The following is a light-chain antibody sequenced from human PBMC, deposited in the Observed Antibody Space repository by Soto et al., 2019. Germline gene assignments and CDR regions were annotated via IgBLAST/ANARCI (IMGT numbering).Light chain of an antibody. CDR1: GSNIGAGYD. V-gene: IGLV1-40*01. Sequence: QSVLTQPPSVSGAPGQRVTISCTGSGSNIGAGYDVHWYQHRPGTAPKLLVFGDSHRPSGVPDRFSGSKSGTSASLAITGLQAEDEGDYYCLSYDSTLAARYVFGTGTKLTVL. CDR3: LSYDSTLAARYV. CDR2: GDS. J-gene: IGLJ1*01.